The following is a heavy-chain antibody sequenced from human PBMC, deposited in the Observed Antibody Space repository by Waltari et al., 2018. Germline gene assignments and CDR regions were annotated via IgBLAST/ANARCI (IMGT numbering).Heavy chain of an antibody. Sequence: QVQLQESGPGLVKPSETLSLTCTVSGGSISSYYWSWIRQPPGKGLEWIGYIYYSGSTNYNPSLQSRVTISVDTSKNQFSLKLSSVTAADTAVYYCARQSIAARHDAFDIWGQGTMVTVSS. CDR2: IYYSGST. V-gene: IGHV4-59*01. CDR1: GGSISSYY. D-gene: IGHD6-6*01. J-gene: IGHJ3*02. CDR3: ARQSIAARHDAFDI.